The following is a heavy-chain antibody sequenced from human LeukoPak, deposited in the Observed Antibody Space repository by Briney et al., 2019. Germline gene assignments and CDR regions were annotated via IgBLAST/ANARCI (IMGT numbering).Heavy chain of an antibody. CDR2: IYYSGST. CDR1: GGSISSYY. D-gene: IGHD3-22*01. CDR3: ARGQYYYDSSGYLI. V-gene: IGHV4-59*01. J-gene: IGHJ3*02. Sequence: PSETLSLTCTVSGGSISSYYWSWIRQPPGKGLEWIGYIYYSGSTNYNPSLKSRVTISVDTSKNQFSLKLSSVTAADTAVYYCARGQYYYDSSGYLIWGQGTMVTVSS.